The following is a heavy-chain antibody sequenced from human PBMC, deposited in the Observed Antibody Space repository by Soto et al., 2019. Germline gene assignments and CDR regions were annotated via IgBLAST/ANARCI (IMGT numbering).Heavy chain of an antibody. CDR2: ISGSGGRT. CDR3: AKESSYSNPLTAARECFDY. CDR1: GFTFSSYA. Sequence: EVQLLESGGGLVQPGGSLRLSCAASGFTFSSYAMSWVRQAPGKGLEWVSAISGSGGRTYYSDSVKGRFTISRDNSKNPLYLQMNSLRAEDTAVYYCAKESSYSNPLTAARECFDYWGQGTLVTVSS. V-gene: IGHV3-23*01. D-gene: IGHD4-4*01. J-gene: IGHJ4*02.